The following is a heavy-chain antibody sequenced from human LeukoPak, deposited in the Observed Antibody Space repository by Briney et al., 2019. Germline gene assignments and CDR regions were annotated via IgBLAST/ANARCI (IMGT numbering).Heavy chain of an antibody. V-gene: IGHV4-4*02. D-gene: IGHD3-22*01. J-gene: IGHJ3*02. CDR3: ATASNYYDSSGYYPGMAFDI. Sequence: PSETLSLTCAVSGGSISSSNWWSWVRQPPGKGLEWIGEIYHSGSTNYNPSLKSRVTISVDKSKNQFSLKLSSVTAADTAVYYCATASNYYDSSGYYPGMAFDIWGQGTMVTVSS. CDR1: GGSISSSNW. CDR2: IYHSGST.